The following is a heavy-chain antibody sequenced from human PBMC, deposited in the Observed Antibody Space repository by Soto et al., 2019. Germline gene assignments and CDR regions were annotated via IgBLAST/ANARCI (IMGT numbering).Heavy chain of an antibody. CDR3: ARVSPSRVYSSSDDY. V-gene: IGHV4-4*02. CDR1: GDSITGGYC. CDR2: IYHGGST. D-gene: IGHD6-13*01. Sequence: TLSLTCAVSGDSITGGYCWTWVRQPPGKGLEWIGEIYHGGSTNYNPSLKSRVTISVDKSKNSFSLKLTSLTAADTAMYYCARVSPSRVYSSSDDYWGQGTLVTVSS. J-gene: IGHJ4*02.